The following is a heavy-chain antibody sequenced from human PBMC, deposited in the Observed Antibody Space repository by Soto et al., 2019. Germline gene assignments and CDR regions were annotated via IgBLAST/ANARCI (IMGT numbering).Heavy chain of an antibody. CDR2: IYYSGST. D-gene: IGHD3-16*02. V-gene: IGHV4-39*01. CDR1: GGSISSSSYY. J-gene: IGHJ4*02. CDR3: ARLMYYDYVWVSYRQYCFAY. Sequence: QLQLQESGPGLVKPSETLSLTCTVSGGSISSSSYYWGWIRQPPGKGLEWIGSIYYSGSTYYNPSLKSRVIIFVDTSKNQFSLKLSSVTAADTAVYYCARLMYYDYVWVSYRQYCFAYWGQGTLVTVSS.